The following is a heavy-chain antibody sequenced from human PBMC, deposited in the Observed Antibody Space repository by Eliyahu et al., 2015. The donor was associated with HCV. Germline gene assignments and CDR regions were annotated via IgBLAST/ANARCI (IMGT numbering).Heavy chain of an antibody. V-gene: IGHV3-30*01. CDR1: GFTLSSYA. Sequence: QVQLVESGGGVVQPGRSLRLSCAASGFTLSSYAMHWVRQAPGKGLEWVAIXSYDGSHEYYADSVKGRFTIFRDNSKNTLYLQVNSLRPEDTAVYYCATAGDGDNWNDRAFDIWGQGTMVTVSS. CDR3: ATAGDGDNWNDRAFDI. CDR2: XSYDGSHE. D-gene: IGHD1-1*01. J-gene: IGHJ3*02.